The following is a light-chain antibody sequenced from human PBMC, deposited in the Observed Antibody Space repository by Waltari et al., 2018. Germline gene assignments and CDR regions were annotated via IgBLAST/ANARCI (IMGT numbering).Light chain of an antibody. J-gene: IGKJ4*01. CDR1: QSVGTY. V-gene: IGKV3-11*01. CDR3: QQRRNWPLT. CDR2: DAS. Sequence: EIVLTQSPAILSFSPGERATPSCRASQSVGTYLAWYQQRPGQSPRLLIYDASYRAPGIPARFSGSGSETDFTLTISSLQPEDFAVYYCQQRRNWPLTFGGGTRVQI.